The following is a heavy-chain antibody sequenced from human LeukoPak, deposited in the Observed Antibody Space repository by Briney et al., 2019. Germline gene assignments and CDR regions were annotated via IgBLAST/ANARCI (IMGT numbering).Heavy chain of an antibody. D-gene: IGHD4-17*01. CDR3: ARDRYGDYDFDY. J-gene: IGHJ4*02. CDR2: ISSSSRTI. CDR1: GFTFSSYS. V-gene: IGHV3-48*01. Sequence: GGSLRLSCAASGFTFSSYSMNWVRQAPGKGLEWLSHISSSSRTIYYADSVKGRFTISRDNANNSLYLQMNSLRAEDTAVYYCARDRYGDYDFDYWGQGTLVTVSS.